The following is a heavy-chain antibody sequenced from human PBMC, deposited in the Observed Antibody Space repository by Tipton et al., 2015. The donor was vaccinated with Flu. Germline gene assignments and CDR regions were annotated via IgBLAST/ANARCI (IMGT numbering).Heavy chain of an antibody. V-gene: IGHV4-4*07. CDR3: AREGSARSLDY. CDR2: IYSSEIT. D-gene: IGHD3-10*01. J-gene: IGHJ4*02. Sequence: TLSLTCTVSGDSISRYYWSWLRQPAGKGLEWIGRIYSSEITNYNPSLKSRVTMSIDTSKNQFSLKVSSVIAADTAVYYCAREGSARSLDYWGQGTLVTVSS. CDR1: GDSISRYY.